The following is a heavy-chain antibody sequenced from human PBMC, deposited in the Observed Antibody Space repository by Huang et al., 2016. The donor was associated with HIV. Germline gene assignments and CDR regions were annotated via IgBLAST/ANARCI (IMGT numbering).Heavy chain of an antibody. CDR1: GGTFSSYA. V-gene: IGHV1-69*01. CDR3: ACSLAMVTEGWFDP. D-gene: IGHD5-18*01. CDR2: IIPICGTA. Sequence: QVQLVQSGAEVKKPGSSVKVSCKASGGTFSSYAISWVRQAPGQGLEWMGGIIPICGTANYEQKVQGRVTITADESTSTAYMELSSLRSEDTAVYYCACSLAMVTEGWFDPWGQGTLVTVSS. J-gene: IGHJ5*02.